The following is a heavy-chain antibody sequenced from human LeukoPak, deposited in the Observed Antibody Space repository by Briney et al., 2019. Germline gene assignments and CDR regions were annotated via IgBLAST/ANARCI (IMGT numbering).Heavy chain of an antibody. Sequence: GASVKVSCKASGGTFSSYAISWVRQAPGQGLEWMGGIIPIFGTANYAQKFQGRVTITADKSTSTAYMELSSLRSEDTAVYYCARESDIVVVVAATRWFDPWGQETLVTVSS. J-gene: IGHJ5*02. V-gene: IGHV1-69*06. CDR3: ARESDIVVVVAATRWFDP. CDR1: GGTFSSYA. CDR2: IIPIFGTA. D-gene: IGHD2-15*01.